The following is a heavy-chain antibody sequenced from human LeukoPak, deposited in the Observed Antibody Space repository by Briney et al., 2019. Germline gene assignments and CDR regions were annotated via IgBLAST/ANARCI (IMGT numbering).Heavy chain of an antibody. D-gene: IGHD2-2*01. CDR2: ISGYNGNT. CDR1: GYTFTSYG. Sequence: ASVKVSCKASGYTFTSYGISWVRQAPGQGLEWMGWISGYNGNTIYEQRLQGKVTMTTDTSTSTAYMELRSLRSDDTAVYYCARDIVIVPAYYYYAMDVWGQGTTVTVSS. CDR3: ARDIVIVPAYYYYAMDV. V-gene: IGHV1-18*01. J-gene: IGHJ6*02.